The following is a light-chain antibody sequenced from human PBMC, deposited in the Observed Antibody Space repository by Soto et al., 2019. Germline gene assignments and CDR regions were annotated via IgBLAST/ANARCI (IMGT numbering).Light chain of an antibody. CDR1: SNNVGSYDY. CDR2: EVT. J-gene: IGLJ1*01. V-gene: IGLV2-8*01. Sequence: QSVLTQPPSASGSPGQSVTISCAGTSNNVGSYDYVSWYRQHPGQAPKLLIYEVTKRPSGVPDRFPGSKSGNTASLTVSGLQAEDEADYYCSSFVGVNSYVFGTGTKVTVL. CDR3: SSFVGVNSYV.